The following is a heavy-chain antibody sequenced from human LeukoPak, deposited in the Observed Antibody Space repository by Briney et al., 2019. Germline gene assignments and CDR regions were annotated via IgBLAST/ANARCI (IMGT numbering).Heavy chain of an antibody. J-gene: IGHJ4*02. V-gene: IGHV3-33*01. CDR2: IWYDGSNK. CDR3: ARDHGVAGGMDY. Sequence: PGRSLRLSCAASGFTFSSYGMHWVRQAPGKGLEWVAVIWYDGSNKYYADSVKGRFTISRDNSKNTLYLQMNSLRAEDTAVYYCARDHGVAGGMDYWGQGTLVTVSS. CDR1: GFTFSSYG. D-gene: IGHD6-19*01.